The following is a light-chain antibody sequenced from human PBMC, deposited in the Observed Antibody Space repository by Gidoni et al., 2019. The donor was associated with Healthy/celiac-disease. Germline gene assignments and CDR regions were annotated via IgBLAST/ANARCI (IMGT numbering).Light chain of an antibody. CDR2: EVS. J-gene: IGLJ2*01. Sequence: QSALTQPASVSGSPGRSITISCTGTRSDVGRYNYVSWYQQHPGKAPKLMIYEVSNRHSGVSNSVSGSKSGHTASLTISGLQADDAADYYCISYTRSSTVIFGGGTKLTVL. CDR3: ISYTRSSTVI. V-gene: IGLV2-14*01. CDR1: RSDVGRYNY.